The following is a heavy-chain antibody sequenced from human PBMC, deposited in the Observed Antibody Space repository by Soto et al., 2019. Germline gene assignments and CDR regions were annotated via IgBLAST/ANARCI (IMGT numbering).Heavy chain of an antibody. CDR3: ARGPEFGGNSDAFDV. J-gene: IGHJ3*01. D-gene: IGHD2-15*01. Sequence: QVQLVQSGAEVKKPGSSVKVSCKASGGSFRRETINWVRQAPGQGPEWMGGILPIFGTADYAQKFQGRVTITADVAPTTTYLELSSLRFGDTAVFYFARGPEFGGNSDAFDVWGQGTMVIVSS. V-gene: IGHV1-69*12. CDR1: GGSFRRET. CDR2: ILPIFGTA.